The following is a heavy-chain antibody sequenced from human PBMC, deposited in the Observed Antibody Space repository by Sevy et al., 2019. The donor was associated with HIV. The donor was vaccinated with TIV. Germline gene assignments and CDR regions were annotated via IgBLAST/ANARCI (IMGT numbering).Heavy chain of an antibody. Sequence: ASLKVSCKASGYTFTSYGISWVRQAPGQGLEWMGWISAYNGNTNYAQKLQGRVTMTTDTSTSTAYMELRSLRSDDTAVYYCARDFYVIAARALYFDYWGQGTLVTVSS. CDR2: ISAYNGNT. CDR3: ARDFYVIAARALYFDY. V-gene: IGHV1-18*01. J-gene: IGHJ4*02. CDR1: GYTFTSYG. D-gene: IGHD6-6*01.